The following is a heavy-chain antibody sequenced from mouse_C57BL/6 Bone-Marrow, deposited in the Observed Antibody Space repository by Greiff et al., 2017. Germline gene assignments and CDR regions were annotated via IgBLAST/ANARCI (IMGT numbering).Heavy chain of an antibody. D-gene: IGHD1-1*01. Sequence: EVKLMVSGGGLVQPGGSMKLSCAASGFTFSDAWMDWVRQSPEKGLEWVAEIRNKANNHATYYAESVKGRFTISRDDSKSSVYLQMNSLRAEDTGIYYCTGGSSYGAMDYWGQGTSVTVSS. CDR1: GFTFSDAW. V-gene: IGHV6-6*01. CDR3: TGGSSYGAMDY. CDR2: IRNKANNHAT. J-gene: IGHJ4*01.